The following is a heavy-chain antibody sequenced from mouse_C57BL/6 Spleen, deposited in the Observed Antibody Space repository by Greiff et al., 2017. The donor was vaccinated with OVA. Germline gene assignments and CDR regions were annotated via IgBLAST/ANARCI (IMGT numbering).Heavy chain of an antibody. D-gene: IGHD2-4*01. Sequence: EVQLQQSGPELVKPGASVKISCKASGYTFTDYYMNWVKQSHGKSLEWIGDINPNNGGTSYNQKFKGKATLTVDKSSSTAYMELRSLTSEDSAVYYCARGRYDYDYWGQGTTLTVSS. CDR3: ARGRYDYDY. J-gene: IGHJ2*01. CDR2: INPNNGGT. CDR1: GYTFTDYY. V-gene: IGHV1-26*01.